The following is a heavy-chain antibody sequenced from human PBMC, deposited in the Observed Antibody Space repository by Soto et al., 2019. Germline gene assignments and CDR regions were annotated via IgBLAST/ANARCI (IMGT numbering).Heavy chain of an antibody. CDR3: ARASPGFQTYITIFGVVPPPYFDY. V-gene: IGHV4-31*03. J-gene: IGHJ4*02. CDR2: IYYSGST. D-gene: IGHD3-3*01. CDR1: GGSISSGGYY. Sequence: PSETLSLTCTVSGGSISSGGYYWSWIRQHPGKGLEWIGYIYYSGSTYYNPSLKSRVTISVDTSKNQFSLKLSSVTAADTAVYYCARASPGFQTYITIFGVVPPPYFDYWGQGTLVTVSS.